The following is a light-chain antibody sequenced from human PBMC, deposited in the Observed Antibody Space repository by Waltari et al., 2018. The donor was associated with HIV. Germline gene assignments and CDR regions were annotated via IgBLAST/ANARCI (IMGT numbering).Light chain of an antibody. CDR2: GAS. CDR1: QSVKSN. Sequence: ETVMTQSPATLSVSPEERDILSCRASQSVKSNLAWYQQKPGQAPRLLIYGASTRATGTPARFSGSGSGTEFTLTISDLHSEDSAVYYCQQYDTWPRTFGRGTKVEFK. J-gene: IGKJ1*01. CDR3: QQYDTWPRT. V-gene: IGKV3-15*01.